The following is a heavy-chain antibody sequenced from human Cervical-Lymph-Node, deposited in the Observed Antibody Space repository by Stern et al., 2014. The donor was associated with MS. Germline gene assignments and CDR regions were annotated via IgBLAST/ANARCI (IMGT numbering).Heavy chain of an antibody. Sequence: VQLQESGPGLVKPSETLSLTCTVSGGSISSYYWSWIRQPPGKGLEWIGYIYYSGSTNYNPSLKSRVTISVDTSKNQFSLKLSSVTAADTAVYYCARDIVGATNWFDPWGQGTLVTVSS. J-gene: IGHJ5*02. CDR3: ARDIVGATNWFDP. D-gene: IGHD1-26*01. CDR1: GGSISSYY. V-gene: IGHV4-59*01. CDR2: IYYSGST.